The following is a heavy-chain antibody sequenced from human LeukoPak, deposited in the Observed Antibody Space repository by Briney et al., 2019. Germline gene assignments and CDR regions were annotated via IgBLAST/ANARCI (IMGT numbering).Heavy chain of an antibody. CDR1: GFTFDDYG. J-gene: IGHJ6*03. V-gene: IGHV3-20*04. Sequence: PGGSLRPSCAASGFTFDDYGMSWVRQAPGKGLEWVSGINWNGGSTGYADSVKGRFTISGDNAKNSLYLQMNSLRAEDTALYYCARDLSNYGQYYYYYYYMDVWGKGTTVTVSS. CDR3: ARDLSNYGQYYYYYYYMDV. CDR2: INWNGGST. D-gene: IGHD4-11*01.